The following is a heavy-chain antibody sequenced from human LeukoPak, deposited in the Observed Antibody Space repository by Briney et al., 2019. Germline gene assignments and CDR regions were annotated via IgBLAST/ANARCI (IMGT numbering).Heavy chain of an antibody. CDR2: INHSEST. Sequence: SETLSLTCAVYGGSFSGYHWSWIRQPPGKGLEWIGEINHSESTNYDPSLKSRVTISVDTSKNQFSLKLSSVTAADTAVYYCASLSGSSSWYRYYFDYWGQGTLVTVSS. J-gene: IGHJ4*02. V-gene: IGHV4-34*01. D-gene: IGHD6-13*01. CDR3: ASLSGSSSWYRYYFDY. CDR1: GGSFSGYH.